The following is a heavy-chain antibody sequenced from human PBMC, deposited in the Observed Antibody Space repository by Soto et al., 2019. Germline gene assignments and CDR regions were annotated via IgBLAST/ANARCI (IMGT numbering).Heavy chain of an antibody. CDR2: IIPIFGTA. V-gene: IGHV1-69*01. CDR3: ARSPRGDSGYSSIYYFDY. Sequence: QVQLVQSGAEVKKPGSSVKVSCKASGGTFSSYAISWVRQAPGQGLEWMGGIIPIFGTANYAQKFQGRVTITADESTSTAYMELSSLRSEDTAVYYCARSPRGDSGYSSIYYFDYWGQGTLVTVSS. D-gene: IGHD3-22*01. CDR1: GGTFSSYA. J-gene: IGHJ4*02.